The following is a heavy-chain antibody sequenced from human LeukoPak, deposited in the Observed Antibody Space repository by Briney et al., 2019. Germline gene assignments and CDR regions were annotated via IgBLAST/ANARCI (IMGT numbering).Heavy chain of an antibody. J-gene: IGHJ6*02. CDR3: ARPCLPSIAVATYYYYYGMDV. CDR2: INPNSGGT. D-gene: IGHD6-19*01. V-gene: IGHV1-2*02. Sequence: ASVKVSCKASGYTFTGYYMHWVRQAPGQGLEWMGWINPNSGGTNYAQKFQGRVTMTRDTSISTAYMELSRLRSDDTAVYYCARPCLPSIAVATYYYYYGMDVWGQGTTVTVSS. CDR1: GYTFTGYY.